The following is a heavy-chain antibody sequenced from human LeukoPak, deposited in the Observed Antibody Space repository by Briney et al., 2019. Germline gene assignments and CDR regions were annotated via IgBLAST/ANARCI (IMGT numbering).Heavy chain of an antibody. Sequence: SETLSLTCSVSGGSISDYYWSWIRQPPGKGLEWIGYIYRGGTINYNPSVKSRVTMSLDTSKNQISLMLNSVTAADTAIYYCARHWLQAAKTYSYWFDPWGQGTLVTVSS. CDR2: IYRGGTI. CDR1: GGSISDYY. D-gene: IGHD6-13*01. V-gene: IGHV4-4*09. J-gene: IGHJ5*02. CDR3: ARHWLQAAKTYSYWFDP.